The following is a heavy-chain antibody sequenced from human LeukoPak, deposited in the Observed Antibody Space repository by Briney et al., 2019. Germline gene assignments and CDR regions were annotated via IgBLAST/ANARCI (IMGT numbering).Heavy chain of an antibody. CDR1: GFTFSNYG. V-gene: IGHV3-30*18. D-gene: IGHD3-10*01. J-gene: IGHJ4*02. CDR2: ISSDGSNK. Sequence: GGSLRLSCAASGFTFSNYGMTWVRQPPGKGLEWVAVISSDGSNKYYAYSVKGRFTISRDNSKNTLFLQMNRLRAEDTAVYYCAKDGLWFGDLTYFDYWGQGTLVTVSS. CDR3: AKDGLWFGDLTYFDY.